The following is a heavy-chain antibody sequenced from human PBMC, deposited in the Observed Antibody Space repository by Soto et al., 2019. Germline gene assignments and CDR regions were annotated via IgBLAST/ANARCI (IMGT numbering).Heavy chain of an antibody. CDR2: ISNSGGNI. Sequence: PGGSLRLSCAASGFTFITYAMIFVRQSPLKGLEWVSAISNSGGNIYYADSVQGRFTISRDNSLNTLFLQMHSLRIEDTAVYYCAHPRGFGVFDAYDIWGQGTMVTVSS. V-gene: IGHV3-23*01. D-gene: IGHD2-15*01. J-gene: IGHJ3*02. CDR3: AHPRGFGVFDAYDI. CDR1: GFTFITYA.